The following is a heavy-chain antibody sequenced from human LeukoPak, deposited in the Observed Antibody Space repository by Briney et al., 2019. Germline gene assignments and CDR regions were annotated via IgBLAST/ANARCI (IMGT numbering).Heavy chain of an antibody. D-gene: IGHD5-12*01. CDR2: INPNSGGT. J-gene: IGHJ4*02. V-gene: IGHV1-2*02. Sequence: ASVKVCCKASGYTFTGYYMHWVRQAPGQGLEWMGWINPNSGGTNYAQKFQGRVTMTRDTSISTAYMELSRLRSDDTAVYYCARVGRYSGYDLDYWGQGTLVTVSS. CDR1: GYTFTGYY. CDR3: ARVGRYSGYDLDY.